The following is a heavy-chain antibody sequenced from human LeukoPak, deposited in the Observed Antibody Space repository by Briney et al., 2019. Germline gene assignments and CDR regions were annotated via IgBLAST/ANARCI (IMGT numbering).Heavy chain of an antibody. J-gene: IGHJ4*02. CDR1: GFTFSNAW. Sequence: GGSLRLSCAASGFTFSNAWMNWVRQAPGKGLEWVGRIKSKTDGGTTDYAAPVKGRFTISRDDSKNTLYLQMNGLKTEDTAVYYCSTTYYYDSSEGYWGQGTLVTVSS. V-gene: IGHV3-15*07. D-gene: IGHD3-22*01. CDR3: STTYYYDSSEGY. CDR2: IKSKTDGGTT.